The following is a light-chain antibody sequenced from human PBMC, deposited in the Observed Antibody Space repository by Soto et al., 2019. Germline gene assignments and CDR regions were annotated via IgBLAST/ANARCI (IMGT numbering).Light chain of an antibody. Sequence: ENILTQSPGTLSLSPGERATLSCRASQSVGSTYLGWYQQKPGQAPRLLIYDASSRATGIPDRFSGSVSGTDCTLTISRLEPEDFAVYYCQQYVSSPYSFGQGTKLEIK. CDR1: QSVGSTY. CDR2: DAS. J-gene: IGKJ2*01. CDR3: QQYVSSPYS. V-gene: IGKV3-20*01.